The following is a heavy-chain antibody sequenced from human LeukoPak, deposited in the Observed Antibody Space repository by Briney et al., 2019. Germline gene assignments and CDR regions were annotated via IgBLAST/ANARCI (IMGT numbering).Heavy chain of an antibody. CDR1: GGSFSGYY. J-gene: IGHJ4*02. CDR3: ARAKTTIFGVVIMDY. Sequence: PSETLSLTCAVYGGSFSGYYWSWIRQPPGKGLEWIGEINHSGSTNYNPSLKSRVTISVDTTKNQFSPKLSSVTAADTAVYYCARAKTTIFGVVIMDYWGQGTLVTVSS. D-gene: IGHD3-3*01. CDR2: INHSGST. V-gene: IGHV4-34*01.